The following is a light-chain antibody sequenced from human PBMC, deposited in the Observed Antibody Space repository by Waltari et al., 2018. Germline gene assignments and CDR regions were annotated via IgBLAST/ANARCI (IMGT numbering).Light chain of an antibody. CDR2: EDT. CDR1: SSDVGNYNL. CDR3: CSCAGIGTLL. Sequence: QSALTQPASVSGSPGQSITISCTGTSSDVGNYNLVSWYQKHPGKAPKLMIFEDTRRPSGVSNRFSGSKSGNTASLTVSGLQAEDEAHYYCCSCAGIGTLLFGGGTKLTVL. V-gene: IGLV2-23*01. J-gene: IGLJ3*02.